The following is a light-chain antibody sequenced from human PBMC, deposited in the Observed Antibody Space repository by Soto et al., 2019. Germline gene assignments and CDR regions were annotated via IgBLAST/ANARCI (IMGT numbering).Light chain of an antibody. CDR3: CSYAGSTTRVL. Sequence: QSVLTQPASVSGSPGQSIILSCTGTSSDVDTYKYVSWYQQHPGKAPKLMIYEVSHRPSGVSDRFSGSKSGNTASLTISGLQAEDEADYYCCSYAGSTTRVLFGGGTELTVL. CDR1: SSDVDTYKY. CDR2: EVS. V-gene: IGLV2-14*01. J-gene: IGLJ2*01.